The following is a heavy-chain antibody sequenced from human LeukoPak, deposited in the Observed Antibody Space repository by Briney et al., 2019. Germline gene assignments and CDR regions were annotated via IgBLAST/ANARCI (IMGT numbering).Heavy chain of an antibody. CDR2: IYYSGST. J-gene: IGHJ4*02. V-gene: IGHV4-39*07. CDR3: ARESRTAMVHFDY. D-gene: IGHD5-18*01. Sequence: SETLSLTCTVSGGSISTSSYYWGWIRQPPGKGLDWIGSIYYSGSTYYNPSLKSRVTISMDTSKNQFSLKLSSVTAADTAVYYCARESRTAMVHFDYWGQGTLVTVSS. CDR1: GGSISTSSYY.